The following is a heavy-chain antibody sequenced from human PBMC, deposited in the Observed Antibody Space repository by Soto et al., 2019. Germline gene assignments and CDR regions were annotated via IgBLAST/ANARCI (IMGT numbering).Heavy chain of an antibody. Sequence: QLQLQESGPGLVKPSETLSLTCTVSGGSISSSSYYWGWIRQPPGKGLEWIGSIYYSGSTYYNPSRKSRVTISVDTSKNHFSLKLSSVTAEDTAVYYCARHGYSSSPKWFDPWGQGTLVTVSS. CDR1: GGSISSSSYY. J-gene: IGHJ5*02. D-gene: IGHD6-6*01. CDR3: ARHGYSSSPKWFDP. V-gene: IGHV4-39*01. CDR2: IYYSGST.